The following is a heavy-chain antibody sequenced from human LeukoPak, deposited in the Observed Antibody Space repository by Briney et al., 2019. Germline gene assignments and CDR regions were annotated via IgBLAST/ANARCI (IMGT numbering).Heavy chain of an antibody. CDR3: ARGSALYGPNSMNYFDY. D-gene: IGHD4-23*01. CDR2: INPSGGST. Sequence: ASVKVSCKASGYTFTSYYTHWVRQAPGQGLEWMGIINPSGGSTSYAQKFQGRVTMTRDTSTSTVYMELSSLRSGDTAVYYCARGSALYGPNSMNYFDYWGQGTLVTVSS. V-gene: IGHV1-46*01. CDR1: GYTFTSYY. J-gene: IGHJ4*02.